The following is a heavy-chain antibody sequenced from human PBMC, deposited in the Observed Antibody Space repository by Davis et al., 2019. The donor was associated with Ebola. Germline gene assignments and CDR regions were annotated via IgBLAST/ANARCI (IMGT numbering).Heavy chain of an antibody. D-gene: IGHD7-27*01. CDR1: GLTFSSYA. CDR2: ISGNGGST. J-gene: IGHJ6*03. CDR3: AKVGNYYYYMDV. V-gene: IGHV3-23*01. Sequence: GESLKISCAASGLTFSSYAMSWVRQAPGKGLEWVSAISGNGGSTYYADSVKGRFTISRDNSKNTLYLQMNSLRVEDTAVYYCAKVGNYYYYMDVWGKGTTVTVSS.